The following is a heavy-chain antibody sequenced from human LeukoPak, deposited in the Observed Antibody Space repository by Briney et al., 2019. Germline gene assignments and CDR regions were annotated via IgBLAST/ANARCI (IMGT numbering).Heavy chain of an antibody. CDR2: ISGNGRST. D-gene: IGHD6-19*01. V-gene: IGHV3-23*01. CDR3: ARGAYSSGWAYFDH. J-gene: IGHJ4*02. Sequence: GGSLRLSCAASGFTFSSYGMSWVRQAPGKGLGWVSGISGNGRSTNYADSVKGRFTISRDNSKNTLYLQMNSLTAEGTAVYYCARGAYSSGWAYFDHWGQGTLVTVSS. CDR1: GFTFSSYG.